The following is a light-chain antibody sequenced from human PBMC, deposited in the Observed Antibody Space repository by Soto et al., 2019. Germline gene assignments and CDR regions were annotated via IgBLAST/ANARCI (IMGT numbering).Light chain of an antibody. CDR3: QQYNSYSVP. Sequence: DIQMTQSPSTLSASVGDRVTITCRASQSISSRLAWYQQKPGKAPKFLVYDASNLESGVPSRFSGSGSGTEFTLTISSLQPDDFAPYYCQQYNSYSVPFGQGTKVDIK. J-gene: IGKJ1*01. CDR2: DAS. V-gene: IGKV1-5*01. CDR1: QSISSR.